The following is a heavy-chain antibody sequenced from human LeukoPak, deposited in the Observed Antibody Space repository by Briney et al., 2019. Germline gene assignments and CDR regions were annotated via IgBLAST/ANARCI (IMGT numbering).Heavy chain of an antibody. D-gene: IGHD2-2*01. Sequence: GASVKVSCKASGYTFTSYDINWVRQATGQGLEWMGWMNPNSGNTGYAQKFQGRVTMTRNTSISTAYMELSSLRSEDTAVYYCARWVVPAATVYYYYGMDVWGQGTTVTVSS. CDR1: GYTFTSYD. CDR2: MNPNSGNT. V-gene: IGHV1-8*01. J-gene: IGHJ6*02. CDR3: ARWVVPAATVYYYYGMDV.